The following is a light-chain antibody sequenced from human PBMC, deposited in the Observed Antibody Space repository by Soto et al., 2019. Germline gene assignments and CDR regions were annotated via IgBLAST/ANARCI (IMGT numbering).Light chain of an antibody. CDR1: QSVDNNY. CDR2: GAS. CDR3: QQYGNSPYT. V-gene: IGKV3-20*01. Sequence: EIVLTQSPGTLSLSPGESATLSCRASQSVDNNYVAWYQQKPGQAPTLLIHGASYRAAGIPDRFSGSGSGTDFTLTISRLEPEDFAVFHCQQYGNSPYTFGLGTKLEI. J-gene: IGKJ2*01.